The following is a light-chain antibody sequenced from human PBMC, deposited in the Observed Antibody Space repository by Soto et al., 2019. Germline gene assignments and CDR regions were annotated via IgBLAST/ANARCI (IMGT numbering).Light chain of an antibody. CDR2: NVS. CDR3: NSYTTSTTLV. J-gene: IGLJ3*02. CDR1: SSDVGGYNY. V-gene: IGLV2-14*03. Sequence: QSALTQPASVSGSPGQSITISCTGTSSDVGGYNYVSWYQHHPGKAPKLLIYNVSDRPSGVSNRFSGSKSGNTASLTISGLQAEDEADYYCNSYTTSTTLVFGVGTKLTVL.